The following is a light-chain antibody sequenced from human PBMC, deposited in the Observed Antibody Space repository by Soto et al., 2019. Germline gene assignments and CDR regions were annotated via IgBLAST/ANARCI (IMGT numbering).Light chain of an antibody. CDR3: QQRSSWPRD. CDR1: QNINTY. Sequence: EIVLTQSPATLSLSLGERATLSCRASQNINTYLVWSQQKPVQAPRLLIYDASKKATGIPDRFSGSGSGTDFTLTISSLAPEDFALYDCQQRSSWPRDFGGGNKVEIK. V-gene: IGKV3-11*01. CDR2: DAS. J-gene: IGKJ4*01.